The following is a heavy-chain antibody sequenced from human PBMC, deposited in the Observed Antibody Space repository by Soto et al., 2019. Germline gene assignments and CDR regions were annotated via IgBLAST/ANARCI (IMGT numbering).Heavy chain of an antibody. CDR3: AKDLRGDYPPDY. Sequence: GGSMRLSWAASGFTFSSYAMIWVRQAPGKGLEWVSAISGSGGSTYYADSVKGRFTISRDNSKNTLYLQMNSLRAEDTAVYYCAKDLRGDYPPDYWGQGTLVTVSS. J-gene: IGHJ4*02. V-gene: IGHV3-23*01. CDR1: GFTFSSYA. CDR2: ISGSGGST. D-gene: IGHD2-21*02.